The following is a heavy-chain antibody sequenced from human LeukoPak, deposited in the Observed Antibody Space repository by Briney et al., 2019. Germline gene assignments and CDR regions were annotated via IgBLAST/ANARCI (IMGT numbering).Heavy chain of an antibody. CDR2: ISGSGGST. CDR3: AKGQPAVVVVAATRGTFDY. D-gene: IGHD2-15*01. V-gene: IGHV3-23*01. Sequence: GGSLRLSCAASGFTFSNAWMSWVRQAPGRGLEWVSAISGSGGSTYYADSVKGRFTISRDNSKNTLYLQMNSLRAEDTAVYYCAKGQPAVVVVAATRGTFDYWGQGTLVTVSS. J-gene: IGHJ4*02. CDR1: GFTFSNAW.